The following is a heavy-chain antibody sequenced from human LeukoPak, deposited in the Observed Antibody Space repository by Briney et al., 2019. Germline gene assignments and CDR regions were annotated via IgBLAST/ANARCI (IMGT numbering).Heavy chain of an antibody. J-gene: IGHJ4*02. D-gene: IGHD2-15*01. CDR1: GGSFSGYY. V-gene: IGHV4-34*01. CDR3: ARGPYWVFDF. CDR2: INHSGST. Sequence: PWETLSLTCAVYGGSFSGYYWSWIRQPPGKGLEWIGEINHSGSTNYNPSLKSRVTISVDTSKNQFSLKLSSVTAADTAVYYCARGPYWVFDFWGQGTLVTVSS.